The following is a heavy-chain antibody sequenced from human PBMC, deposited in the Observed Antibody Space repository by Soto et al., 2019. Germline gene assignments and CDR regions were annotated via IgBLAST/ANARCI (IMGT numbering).Heavy chain of an antibody. Sequence: ASVKVSCKASGYTFTSYYMHWVRQAPGQGLEWMGIINPSGGSTSYAQKFQGRVTMTRDTSTSTVYMELSSLRSEDTAVYYCARGYYYDSSGYYWYYYYGMDVWGQGTTVTVSS. D-gene: IGHD3-22*01. CDR2: INPSGGST. CDR1: GYTFTSYY. J-gene: IGHJ6*02. V-gene: IGHV1-46*01. CDR3: ARGYYYDSSGYYWYYYYGMDV.